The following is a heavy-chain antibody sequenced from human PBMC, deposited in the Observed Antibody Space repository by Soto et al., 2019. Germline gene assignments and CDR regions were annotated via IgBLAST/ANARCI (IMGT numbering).Heavy chain of an antibody. D-gene: IGHD2-2*01. CDR2: IIPILGIA. J-gene: IGHJ3*02. Sequence: SVKVSCKASGGTFSSYTISWVRQAPGQGLEWMGRIIPILGIANYAQKFQGRVTITADKSTSTAYMELSSLRSEDTAVYYCARAVVPAAMLAFDIWGQGTMVTVSS. CDR3: ARAVVPAAMLAFDI. CDR1: GGTFSSYT. V-gene: IGHV1-69*02.